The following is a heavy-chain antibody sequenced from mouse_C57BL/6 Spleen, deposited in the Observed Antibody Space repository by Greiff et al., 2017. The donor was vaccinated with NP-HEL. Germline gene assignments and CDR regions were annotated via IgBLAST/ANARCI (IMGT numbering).Heavy chain of an antibody. CDR2: INPGSGGT. CDR3: AQTAQATGYFDY. Sequence: VQLQQSGAELVRPGTSVKVSCKASGYAFTNYLIEWVKQRPGQGLEWIGVINPGSGGTNYNEKFKGKATLTADKSSSTAYMQLSSLTSEDSAVYFCAQTAQATGYFDYWGQGTTLTVSS. J-gene: IGHJ2*01. D-gene: IGHD3-2*02. V-gene: IGHV1-54*01. CDR1: GYAFTNYL.